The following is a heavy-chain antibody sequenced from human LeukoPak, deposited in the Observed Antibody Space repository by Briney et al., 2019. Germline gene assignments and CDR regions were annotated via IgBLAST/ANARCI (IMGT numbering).Heavy chain of an antibody. CDR1: GFTFGDYA. D-gene: IGHD1-26*01. CDR2: IRSKAYGGTT. J-gene: IGHJ4*02. CDR3: TTGGSYLDFDY. Sequence: GGSLRLSCTASGFTFGDYAMGWVRQAPGKGLEWVGFIRSKAYGGTTEYAASVKGRFTISRDDSKSIAYLQMNSLKTEDTVVYYCTTGGSYLDFDYWGQGTLVTVSS. V-gene: IGHV3-49*04.